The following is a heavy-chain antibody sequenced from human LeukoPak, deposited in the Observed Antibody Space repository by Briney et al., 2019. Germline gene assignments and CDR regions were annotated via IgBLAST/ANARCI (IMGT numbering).Heavy chain of an antibody. CDR3: AREGIAAAGDY. J-gene: IGHJ4*02. Sequence: ASVKVSCKASGYTFTSYYMHWVRQAPGQGLEWMGIINPSGGSTSYAQKFQGRVTMTRDMSTSTVYMELSSLRSEDTAVYYCAREGIAAAGDYWGQGTLVTVSS. CDR2: INPSGGST. CDR1: GYTFTSYY. D-gene: IGHD6-25*01. V-gene: IGHV1-46*01.